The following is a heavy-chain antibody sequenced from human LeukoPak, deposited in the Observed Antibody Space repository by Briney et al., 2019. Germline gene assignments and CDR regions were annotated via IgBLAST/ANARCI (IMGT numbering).Heavy chain of an antibody. D-gene: IGHD1/OR15-1a*01. CDR3: ARGVYNWNIDVFDF. Sequence: PSETLSLTCAVYGGSFSGYYWSWIRQPPGKGLEWIGEINHSGSTNYNPSLKSRVTISVDTSKNQFFLKLNSVTAADTAVYYCARGVYNWNIDVFDFWGQGTMVTVSS. CDR2: INHSGST. CDR1: GGSFSGYY. V-gene: IGHV4-34*01. J-gene: IGHJ3*01.